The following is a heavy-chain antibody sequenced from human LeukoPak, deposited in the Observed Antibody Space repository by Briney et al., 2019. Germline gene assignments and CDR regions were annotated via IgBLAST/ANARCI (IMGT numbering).Heavy chain of an antibody. D-gene: IGHD2-21*02. CDR2: IHYSGST. Sequence: KPSETLSLTCTVSGGSISGFYWSWIRQPPGKGLEWIGYIHYSGSTNYNPSLKSRVIISLDTSKNQFSLRLSSVTAADTAVYYCARHARKRLTSNWDFWGLGTLVTVSS. CDR1: GGSISGFY. J-gene: IGHJ4*02. CDR3: ARHARKRLTSNWDF. V-gene: IGHV4-59*08.